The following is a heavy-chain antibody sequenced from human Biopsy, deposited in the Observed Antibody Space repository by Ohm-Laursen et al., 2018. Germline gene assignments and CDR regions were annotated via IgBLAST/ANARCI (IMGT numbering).Heavy chain of an antibody. V-gene: IGHV4-59*07. CDR3: SRVGVGAPSIDYFDS. CDR2: IYYSGST. D-gene: IGHD1-26*01. J-gene: IGHJ4*02. Sequence: SDTLSLTCAVSGGSIYNFFWSWIRHPPGKGLEWIGYIYYSGSTNYNPSLKSRVTISVDRSKNHFSLELSSVTAADTAVYYCSRVGVGAPSIDYFDSWGQGALVTVSS. CDR1: GGSIYNFF.